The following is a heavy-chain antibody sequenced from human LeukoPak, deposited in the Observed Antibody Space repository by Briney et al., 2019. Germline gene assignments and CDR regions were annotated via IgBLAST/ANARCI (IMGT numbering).Heavy chain of an antibody. CDR3: ATVRGWLRPHDMDV. Sequence: ASVKVSCKVSGYTLTELSMHWVRQAPGKGLEWMGGFDPEDGETIYAQKFQGRVTMTEDTSTDTAYMELSSLRSEDTAVYYCATVRGWLRPHDMDVWGQGTTVTVSS. V-gene: IGHV1-24*01. CDR2: FDPEDGET. CDR1: GYTLTELS. D-gene: IGHD5-12*01. J-gene: IGHJ6*02.